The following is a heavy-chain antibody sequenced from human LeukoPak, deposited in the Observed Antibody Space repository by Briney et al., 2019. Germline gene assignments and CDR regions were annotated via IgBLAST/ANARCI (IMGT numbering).Heavy chain of an antibody. CDR3: ARGPGSGLGMTRYFDY. V-gene: IGHV3-48*03. CDR2: ISGSGSTI. Sequence: GGSLRLSCAPSGFTFSSYEMNWVRRAPGKGLEWVSYISGSGSTIYYADSVKGRFTISRDNAKNSLYLQMNSLRAEDMAVYYCARGPGSGLGMTRYFDYWGQGTLVTVSS. D-gene: IGHD7-27*01. CDR1: GFTFSSYE. J-gene: IGHJ4*02.